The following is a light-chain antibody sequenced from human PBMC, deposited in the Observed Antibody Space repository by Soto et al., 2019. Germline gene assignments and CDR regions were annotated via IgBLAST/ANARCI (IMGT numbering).Light chain of an antibody. CDR1: QSVSSY. J-gene: IGKJ4*01. V-gene: IGKV3-11*01. CDR3: QQRSSWPLT. CDR2: DAS. Sequence: EIVLTQSPATLSLSPGERATLSCRASQSVSSYFAWYQQKPGQAPRLLIYDASNRATGIPARFSGSGSGTDFTLTISGLEPEDFAVYYCQQRSSWPLTFGGGTRVEIK.